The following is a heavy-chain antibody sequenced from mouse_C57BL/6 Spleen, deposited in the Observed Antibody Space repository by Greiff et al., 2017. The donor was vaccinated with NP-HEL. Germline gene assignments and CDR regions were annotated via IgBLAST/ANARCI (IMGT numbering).Heavy chain of an antibody. J-gene: IGHJ1*03. Sequence: QVQLQQSGPELVKPGASVKISCKASGYAFSSSWMNWVKPRPGTGLERIGRIYPGDGDTNYNGTFKGKATLTADKSSSTAYMQLSSLTSEDSAVCFCAGMSDGSSSWYFDVWDKGTTVTVAS. CDR1: GYAFSSSW. CDR2: IYPGDGDT. CDR3: AGMSDGSSSWYFDV. D-gene: IGHD1-1*01. V-gene: IGHV1-82*01.